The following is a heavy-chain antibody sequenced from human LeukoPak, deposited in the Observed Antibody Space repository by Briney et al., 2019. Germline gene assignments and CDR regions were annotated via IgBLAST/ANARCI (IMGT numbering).Heavy chain of an antibody. J-gene: IGHJ4*02. D-gene: IGHD3-9*01. V-gene: IGHV3-48*01. CDR1: GFTFSNYV. Sequence: GGSLRLSCAASGFTFSNYVMSWVRQAPGKGLEWVSYINHNGEMIFYPDFVKGRFTISRDNSKNTLSLEMYSLRAEDTAMYYCARDRDWMLYDYWGQGTLVTVSS. CDR2: INHNGEMI. CDR3: ARDRDWMLYDY.